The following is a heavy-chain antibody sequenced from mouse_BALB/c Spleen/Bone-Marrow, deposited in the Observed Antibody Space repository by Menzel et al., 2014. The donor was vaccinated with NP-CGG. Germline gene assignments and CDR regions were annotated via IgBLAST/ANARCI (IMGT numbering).Heavy chain of an antibody. CDR1: GYTFTSYW. J-gene: IGHJ3*01. Sequence: QVQLQQPGAELVKPGASVKLSCKASGYTFTSYWIHWVKRRPGQGLEWIGENNPSNGRTNYNEKFKSKATLTVDKSSTTAYMQLGSLTSEDSAVYYCARYDGPAWFAYWGQGTLVTVSA. CDR3: ARYDGPAWFAY. CDR2: NNPSNGRT. D-gene: IGHD2-3*01. V-gene: IGHV1S81*02.